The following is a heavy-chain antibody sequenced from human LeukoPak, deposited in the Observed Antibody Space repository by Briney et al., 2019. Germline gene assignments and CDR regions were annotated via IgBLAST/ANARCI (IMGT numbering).Heavy chain of an antibody. V-gene: IGHV3-21*01. CDR3: ARDLAYGDDGL. CDR1: GFTLSNYS. CDR2: ISSSSSYI. J-gene: IGHJ4*02. D-gene: IGHD4-17*01. Sequence: GGSMRLSCAASGFTLSNYSMNWVRQAPGKGLEWVAFISSSSSYIFYADSLKGRFTISRDNAKNSLYLQMNSLRADDTAVYYCARDLAYGDDGLWGQGTLVTVSS.